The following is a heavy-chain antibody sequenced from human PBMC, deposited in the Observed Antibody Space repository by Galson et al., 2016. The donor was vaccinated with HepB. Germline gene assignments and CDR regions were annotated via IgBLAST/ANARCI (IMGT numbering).Heavy chain of an antibody. Sequence: SVKVSCKASGYNFIDYGITWVRQAPGQGLEWLGWVSSYNGHTKYAQKVQDRVTMTTDRSTTTAYMELRSLTSDDTAVYYCARVDGELAGEWYFDLWGRGTLVSVSS. CDR1: GYNFIDYG. V-gene: IGHV1-18*01. J-gene: IGHJ2*01. D-gene: IGHD1-1*01. CDR2: VSSYNGHT. CDR3: ARVDGELAGEWYFDL.